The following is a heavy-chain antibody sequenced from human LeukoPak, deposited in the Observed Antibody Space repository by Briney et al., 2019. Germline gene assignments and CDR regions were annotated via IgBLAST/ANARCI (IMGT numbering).Heavy chain of an antibody. CDR1: GYTFTGCY. CDR2: INPNSGGT. J-gene: IGHJ3*02. Sequence: ASVKVSCKASGYTFTGCYMHWVRQAPGQGLGWMGWINPNSGGTNYAQKFQGWVTMTRDTSISTAYMELSRLRSDDTAVYYCARSGQQLAAFDIWGQGTIVTVSS. CDR3: ARSGQQLAAFDI. V-gene: IGHV1-2*04. D-gene: IGHD6-13*01.